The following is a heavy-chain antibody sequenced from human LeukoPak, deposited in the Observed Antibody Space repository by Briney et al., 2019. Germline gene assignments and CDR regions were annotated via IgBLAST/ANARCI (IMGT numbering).Heavy chain of an antibody. Sequence: SETLSLTCAVSGGSISSGGYYWSWIRQPPGKGLEWIGYIYYRGSTNYKASLKSRVTISVDTSKNQFSLKLNSVTAADTAVYYCARFRGADNSFDYWGQGTLVTVSS. CDR1: GGSISSGGYY. CDR3: ARFRGADNSFDY. D-gene: IGHD1-26*01. CDR2: IYYRGST. J-gene: IGHJ4*02. V-gene: IGHV4-61*08.